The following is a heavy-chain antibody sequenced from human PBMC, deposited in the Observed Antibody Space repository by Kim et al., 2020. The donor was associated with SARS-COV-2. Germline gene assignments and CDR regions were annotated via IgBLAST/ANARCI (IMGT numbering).Heavy chain of an antibody. CDR3: ASWVGNGDPRWFDP. J-gene: IGHJ5*02. D-gene: IGHD4-17*01. Sequence: AQKLQGRVTMTTDTSTSTAYMELRSLRSDDTAVYYCASWVGNGDPRWFDPWGQGTLVTVSS. V-gene: IGHV1-18*01.